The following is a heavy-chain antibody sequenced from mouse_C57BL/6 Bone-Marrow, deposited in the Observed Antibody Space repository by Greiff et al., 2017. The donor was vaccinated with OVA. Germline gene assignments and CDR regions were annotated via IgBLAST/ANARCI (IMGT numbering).Heavy chain of an antibody. V-gene: IGHV1-81*01. Sequence: QVQLQQSGAELARPGASVKLSCKASGYTFTSYGISWVKQRPGQGLEWIGEIYPRSGNTYYNEKFKGKATLTADKSSSTAYMELRSLTSEDSAVYFCARRYSNYSTAYWGQGTLVTVSA. J-gene: IGHJ3*01. CDR1: GYTFTSYG. D-gene: IGHD2-5*01. CDR3: ARRYSNYSTAY. CDR2: IYPRSGNT.